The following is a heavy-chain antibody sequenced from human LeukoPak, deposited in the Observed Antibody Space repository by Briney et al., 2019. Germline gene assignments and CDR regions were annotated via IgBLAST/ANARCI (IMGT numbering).Heavy chain of an antibody. V-gene: IGHV3-21*01. J-gene: IGHJ3*02. Sequence: GGSLRLSCAASGFTFSRYSMNWVRQAPGKGLEWVSSITTSSSYIYYADSVKGRLTISRDNAKNSLFLQMNSLRAEDTAVYFCARGWYTDAFDIWGQGTMVTVSS. D-gene: IGHD1-1*01. CDR1: GFTFSRYS. CDR2: ITTSSSYI. CDR3: ARGWYTDAFDI.